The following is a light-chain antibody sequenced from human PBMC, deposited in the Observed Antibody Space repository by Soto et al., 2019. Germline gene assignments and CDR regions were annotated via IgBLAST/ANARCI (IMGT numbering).Light chain of an antibody. CDR3: SSYTRSSSYV. CDR2: DVS. Sequence: QSVPTQPDSVSGSPGQSITISCTGTSSDVGNYNYVSWYQHHPGKAPKLMVYDVSHRPSGVSNRFSGSKSGSTASLTISGLQAEDEADYYCSSYTRSSSYVFELGPRSPS. V-gene: IGLV2-14*03. J-gene: IGLJ1*01. CDR1: SSDVGNYNY.